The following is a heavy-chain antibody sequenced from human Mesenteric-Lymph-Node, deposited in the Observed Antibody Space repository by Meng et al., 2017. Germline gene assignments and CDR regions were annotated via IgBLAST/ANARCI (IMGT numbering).Heavy chain of an antibody. D-gene: IGHD2-21*02. CDR3: AKSSLHAGTLYFDS. CDR2: VNAASGNT. CDR1: GYSFTTYG. V-gene: IGHV1-3*01. Sequence: QVQLVQSGAEVKNPGASVKVSCKTSGYSFTTYGIHWVRQAPGQSLEWMGWVNAASGNTRYSQKFQDRVTINRDTSASSAYMEVSGLRSEDTAVYYCAKSSLHAGTLYFDSWGQGTLVTVSS. J-gene: IGHJ4*02.